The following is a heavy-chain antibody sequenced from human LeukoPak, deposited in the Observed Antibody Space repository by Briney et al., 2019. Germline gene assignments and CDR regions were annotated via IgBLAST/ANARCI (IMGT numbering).Heavy chain of an antibody. CDR2: IYYSGST. Sequence: TSETLSLTCTVSGGSISSYYWSWIRQPPGKGLEWIGYIYYSGSTNYNPSLKSRVTISVDTSKNQFSLKLNSVTAGDTAVYYCARSIDEYSYGRFDYWGQGTLVTVSS. V-gene: IGHV4-59*01. CDR3: ARSIDEYSYGRFDY. D-gene: IGHD5-18*01. J-gene: IGHJ4*02. CDR1: GGSISSYY.